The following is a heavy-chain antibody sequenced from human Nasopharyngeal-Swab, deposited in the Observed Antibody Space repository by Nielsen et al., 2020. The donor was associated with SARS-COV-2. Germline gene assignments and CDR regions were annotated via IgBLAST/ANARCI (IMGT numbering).Heavy chain of an antibody. D-gene: IGHD4-11*01. V-gene: IGHV3-23*01. J-gene: IGHJ4*02. CDR1: GFTFSSYA. CDR3: AKVPSTVTMLPPDY. CDR2: ISGSGGST. Sequence: GESLKISCAASGFTFSSYAMSWVRQAPGKGLEWVSAISGSGGSTYYADSVKGRFTISRDNSKNTLYLQMNSLRAEDTAVYYCAKVPSTVTMLPPDYWGQGTLVTVSS.